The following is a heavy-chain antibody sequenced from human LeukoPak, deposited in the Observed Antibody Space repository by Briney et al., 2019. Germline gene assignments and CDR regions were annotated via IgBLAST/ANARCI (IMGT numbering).Heavy chain of an antibody. CDR2: IYSSGST. Sequence: SETLSLTCSVSGCTISSYNWSWIRQPPGKGLEWVGYIYSSGSTNYYPSLKSGVTISVDTSKDQFSLKLSSVSAADTAVYYCARHYYDSSSYYGGDWFDPWGQGTLVTVSS. J-gene: IGHJ5*02. CDR1: GCTISSYN. V-gene: IGHV4-4*09. D-gene: IGHD3-22*01. CDR3: ARHYYDSSSYYGGDWFDP.